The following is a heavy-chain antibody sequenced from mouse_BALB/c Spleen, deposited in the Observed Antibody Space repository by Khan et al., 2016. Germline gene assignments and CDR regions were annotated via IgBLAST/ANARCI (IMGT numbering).Heavy chain of an antibody. V-gene: IGHV3-8*02. CDR1: GDSITSGY. Sequence: VQLQESGPSLVTPSQTLSLTCSVTGDSITSGYWNWIRKFPGNKLEYMGYISYSGTTYYNPSLKSRISITRDTSKNQYNLQLNSVTTEDTATYYCARSSTASYYSMDYWGQGTSVTVSA. CDR3: ARSSTASYYSMDY. CDR2: ISYSGTT. D-gene: IGHD1-2*01. J-gene: IGHJ4*01.